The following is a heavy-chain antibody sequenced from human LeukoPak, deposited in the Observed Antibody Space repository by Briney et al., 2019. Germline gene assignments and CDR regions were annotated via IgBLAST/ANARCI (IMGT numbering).Heavy chain of an antibody. CDR1: GYTFTTYD. J-gene: IGHJ2*01. Sequence: VASVTVSCKAYGYTFTTYDIHWVRQATGQGLEWMGWMNPNSDDTDYAQKFQGRVTMTKNTSVTTAYMELSSLRSEDTAVYYCAREVGDIVVEGGTRSSSPYWYFDLWGRGTLVTVSS. CDR2: MNPNSDDT. CDR3: AREVGDIVVEGGTRSSSPYWYFDL. V-gene: IGHV1-8*01. D-gene: IGHD2-2*01.